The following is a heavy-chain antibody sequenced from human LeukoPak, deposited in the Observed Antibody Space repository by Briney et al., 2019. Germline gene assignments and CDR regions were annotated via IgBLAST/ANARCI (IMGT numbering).Heavy chain of an antibody. CDR1: GYTFAHHN. D-gene: IGHD3-16*01. CDR3: ARWSNTSPGGFDS. CDR2: MSPNNGNT. V-gene: IGHV1-8*01. Sequence: ASVKVSCKASGYTFAHHNIDWVRQATGRGLEWMGYMSPNNGNTGYAQKFQGGVIMTRDPSTRTAYMELSNLRSEDTAIYYCARWSNTSPGGFDSWGQGSLVTVSS. J-gene: IGHJ4*02.